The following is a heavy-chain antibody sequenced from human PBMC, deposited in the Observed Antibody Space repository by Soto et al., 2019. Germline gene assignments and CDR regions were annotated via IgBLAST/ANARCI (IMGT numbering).Heavy chain of an antibody. CDR3: ARGLRRGVIVWFDP. D-gene: IGHD3-10*01. CDR2: IYISGST. J-gene: IGHJ5*02. CDR1: GGSIDNYY. V-gene: IGHV4-4*07. Sequence: SETLSLTCTVSGGSIDNYYWSWIRQPAGKGLEWIGRIYISGSTNYNPSLKSRVAMSVDTSKNQFSLKLSSVTAADTAVYYCARGLRRGVIVWFDPWGQGTLVTVSS.